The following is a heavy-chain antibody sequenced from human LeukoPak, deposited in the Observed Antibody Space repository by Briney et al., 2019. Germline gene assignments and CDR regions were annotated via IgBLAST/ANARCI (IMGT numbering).Heavy chain of an antibody. CDR2: FDPEDGET. CDR3: ATVQYSSSWHWFDP. Sequence: GASVKVSCKVSGYTLTELSMHWVRQAPGKGLEWMGGFDPEDGETTYAQKFQGRVTMTEDTSTDTAYMELSSLRSEDTAVYYCATVQYSSSWHWFDPWGQGTLVTVSS. CDR1: GYTLTELS. J-gene: IGHJ5*02. V-gene: IGHV1-24*01. D-gene: IGHD6-13*01.